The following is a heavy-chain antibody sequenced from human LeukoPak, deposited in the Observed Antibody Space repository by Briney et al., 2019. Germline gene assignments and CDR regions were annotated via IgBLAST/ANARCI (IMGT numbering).Heavy chain of an antibody. CDR1: GFTFSSYD. Sequence: GGSLRLSCAASGFTFSSYDMYWVRQATGKGLEWISAIGTAGDTYYPGSVKGRFTISRENAKNSLYLQMNSLRVGDTAVYYCVRGPYCSGGSCYGHFDYWGQGTLVTASS. CDR3: VRGPYCSGGSCYGHFDY. J-gene: IGHJ4*02. CDR2: IGTAGDT. D-gene: IGHD2-15*01. V-gene: IGHV3-13*01.